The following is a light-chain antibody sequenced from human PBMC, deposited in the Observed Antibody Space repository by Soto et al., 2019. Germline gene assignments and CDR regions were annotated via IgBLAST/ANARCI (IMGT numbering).Light chain of an antibody. CDR2: AAS. CDR3: QQSYSRT. V-gene: IGKV1-39*01. J-gene: IGKJ1*01. CDR1: QGMTSW. Sequence: DIQRTQSPSALAASVGHRATIICRASQGMTSWLAWYKQKPGKAAKLLIYAASSLQSGVPSRFSGSASGTDFTLTISSLQPEDFATYYCQQSYSRTFGQGTKVDIK.